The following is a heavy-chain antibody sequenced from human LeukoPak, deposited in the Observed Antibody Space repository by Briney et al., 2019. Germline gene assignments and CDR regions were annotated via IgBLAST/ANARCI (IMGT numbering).Heavy chain of an antibody. CDR2: ISGSGGTT. J-gene: IGHJ6*02. Sequence: GGSLRLSCAVSGFPLSDAWMNWVRQAPGKGLEWVSVISGSGGTTYYADSVKGRFTISRDSSKNTLYLQMNSLRAEDTAVYYCAKVSGGGLYYDGMDVWGQGTTVTVSS. V-gene: IGHV3-23*01. CDR3: AKVSGGGLYYDGMDV. CDR1: GFPLSDAW. D-gene: IGHD1-14*01.